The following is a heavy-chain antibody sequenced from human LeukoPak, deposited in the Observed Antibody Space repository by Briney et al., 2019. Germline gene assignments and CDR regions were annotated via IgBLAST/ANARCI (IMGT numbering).Heavy chain of an antibody. D-gene: IGHD3-10*01. Sequence: SETLSLTCAVYGGSLSGYYWSWIRQPPGKGLEWIGETSHSGNTDYDPSLKSRVTMSVDTSKNQFSLKLRSVTAADTAVYFCARTNPQLWYGGYYYYMDVWGKGTTVTVSS. CDR2: TSHSGNT. V-gene: IGHV4-34*01. CDR1: GGSLSGYY. CDR3: ARTNPQLWYGGYYYYMDV. J-gene: IGHJ6*03.